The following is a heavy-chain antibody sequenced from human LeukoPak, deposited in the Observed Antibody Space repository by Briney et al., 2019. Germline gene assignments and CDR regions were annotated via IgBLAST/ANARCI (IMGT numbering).Heavy chain of an antibody. D-gene: IGHD6-13*01. CDR2: INLNSRGT. Sequence: GASVKVSCKASGYTFTDYYMHWVRQAPGQGLEWMGWINLNSRGTNYAQKFQGRVTMTRDTSISTAYMELSRLRSDDTAVYYCARDRSSSWSPKRYFDYWGQGTLVTVSS. CDR3: ARDRSSSWSPKRYFDY. CDR1: GYTFTDYY. V-gene: IGHV1-2*02. J-gene: IGHJ4*02.